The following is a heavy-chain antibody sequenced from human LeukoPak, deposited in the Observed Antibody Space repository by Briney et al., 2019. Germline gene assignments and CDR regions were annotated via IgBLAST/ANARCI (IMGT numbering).Heavy chain of an antibody. Sequence: GGSLRLSCAASGFTFSSYSMNWVRQAPGKGLEWVSYISSSSSTIYYADSVKGRFTISRDNAKNSLYLQMNSLRAEDTAVYYCARQLRYFGGADAFDIWGQGTMVTVSS. D-gene: IGHD3-9*01. CDR2: ISSSSSTI. CDR3: ARQLRYFGGADAFDI. V-gene: IGHV3-48*01. J-gene: IGHJ3*02. CDR1: GFTFSSYS.